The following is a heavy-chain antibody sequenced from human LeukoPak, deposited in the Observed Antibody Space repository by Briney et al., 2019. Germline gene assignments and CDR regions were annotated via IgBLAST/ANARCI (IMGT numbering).Heavy chain of an antibody. D-gene: IGHD2-15*01. J-gene: IGHJ4*02. V-gene: IGHV4-39*07. CDR3: ARDSCSGGSCYSDY. CDR1: GGSISSSSYY. CDR2: IYYSGST. Sequence: SETLSLTCTVSGGSISSSSYYWGWIRQPPGKGLEWIGSIYYSGSTYYNPSLKSRVTISVDTSKNQFSLKLSSVTAADTAVYYCARDSCSGGSCYSDYWGQGTLVTVSS.